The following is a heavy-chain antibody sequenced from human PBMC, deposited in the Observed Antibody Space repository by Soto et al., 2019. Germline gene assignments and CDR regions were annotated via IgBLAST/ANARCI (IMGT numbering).Heavy chain of an antibody. D-gene: IGHD2-2*01. CDR2: ISGSGGST. CDR3: AKRRSAYCSSTSCYLGYGMDV. CDR1: GFTFSSYA. V-gene: IGHV3-23*01. Sequence: GRSLRLSCAASGFTFSSYAMSWVRQAPGKGLEWVSAISGSGGSTYYADSVKGRFTISRDNSKNTLYLQMNSLRAEDTAVYYCAKRRSAYCSSTSCYLGYGMDVWGQGTTVTVSS. J-gene: IGHJ6*02.